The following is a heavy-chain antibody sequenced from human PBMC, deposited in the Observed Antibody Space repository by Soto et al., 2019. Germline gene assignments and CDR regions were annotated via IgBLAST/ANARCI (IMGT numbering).Heavy chain of an antibody. CDR1: GFTFSSYA. D-gene: IGHD2-2*01. J-gene: IGHJ2*01. V-gene: IGHV3-23*01. Sequence: EVQLLESGGGLVQPGGSLRLSCAASGFTFSSYAMSWVRQAPGKGLEWVSAISGSGGSTYYADSVKGRFTISRDNSKNTLYLQMNSLRAEERAVYYCAKTGGYCSSTGCPNWYFDLWGRGTLVTVSS. CDR2: ISGSGGST. CDR3: AKTGGYCSSTGCPNWYFDL.